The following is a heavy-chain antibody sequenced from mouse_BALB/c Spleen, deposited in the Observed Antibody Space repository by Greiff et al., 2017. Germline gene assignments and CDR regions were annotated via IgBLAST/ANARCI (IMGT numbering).Heavy chain of an antibody. CDR3: ASEGHRYYAMDY. J-gene: IGHJ4*01. CDR1: GYSITSGYY. CDR2: ISYDGSN. V-gene: IGHV3-6*02. Sequence: EVQLVESGPGLVKPSQSLYLTCSVTGYSITSGYYWSWIRQFPGNILDWMGYISYDGSNNYNPSLKNRISITRDTSKNQSYLKLNSVTTEDTATYYRASEGHRYYAMDYWGQGTSVTVSS.